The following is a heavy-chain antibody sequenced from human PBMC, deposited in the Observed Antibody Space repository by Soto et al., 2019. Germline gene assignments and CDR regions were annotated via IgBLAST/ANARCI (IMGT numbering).Heavy chain of an antibody. J-gene: IGHJ6*02. CDR2: IWYDGSNK. CDR1: GFTFSSYG. Sequence: QVQVVESGGGVVQPGRSLRLSCAASGFTFSSYGMHWVRQAPGKGLEWVAVIWYDGSNKYYADSVKGRFTISRDNSKNTLYLQMNSLRAEDTAVYYCARDRSYYDILTGYSDPSRYYGMDVWGQGTTVTVSS. D-gene: IGHD3-9*01. V-gene: IGHV3-33*01. CDR3: ARDRSYYDILTGYSDPSRYYGMDV.